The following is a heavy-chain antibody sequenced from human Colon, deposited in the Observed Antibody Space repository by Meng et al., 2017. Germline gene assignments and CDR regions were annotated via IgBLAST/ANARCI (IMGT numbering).Heavy chain of an antibody. CDR2: IYPADGNR. CDR1: GYSFTSYG. V-gene: IGHV1-3*01. CDR3: ARDERGGPYYFDY. Sequence: QVQLVQSGAELKKPGASVKDSCQASGYSFTSYGMHWLRQAPGQRPEWMGWIYPADGNRRYSQKFQDRLTITTDTFARTAYMELSSLRSEDTAVYFCARDERGGPYYFDYWGQGTLVTVSS. J-gene: IGHJ4*02.